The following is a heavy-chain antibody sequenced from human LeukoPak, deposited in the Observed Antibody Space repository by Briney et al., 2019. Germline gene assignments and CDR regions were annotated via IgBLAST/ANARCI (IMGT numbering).Heavy chain of an antibody. Sequence: GGSLRLSCAASGFTFSNYAMGWIRQAPGKGLEWVSAISGSGGSTYYADSVKGRFTISRDNSKNTLYLQMNSLRAEDTAVYYCAKDGVVASSDDYWGQGTLVTVSS. CDR1: GFTFSNYA. J-gene: IGHJ4*02. V-gene: IGHV3-23*01. D-gene: IGHD6-19*01. CDR2: ISGSGGST. CDR3: AKDGVVASSDDY.